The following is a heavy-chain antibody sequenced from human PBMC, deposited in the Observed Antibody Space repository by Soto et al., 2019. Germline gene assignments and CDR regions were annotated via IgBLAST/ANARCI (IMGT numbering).Heavy chain of an antibody. V-gene: IGHV1-8*01. CDR1: GYSFTSLD. Sequence: QVQLVQSGAEVREPGASVKVSCKASGYSFTSLDINWVRQTAGQGLEWMGWMEPSTGRTGYAQKFQGRVTMTRDTSINTAYMELTNLTSDDTAFYYCARGASAGVDYWGQGTLVIVSS. CDR3: ARGASAGVDY. CDR2: MEPSTGRT. D-gene: IGHD1-26*01. J-gene: IGHJ4*02.